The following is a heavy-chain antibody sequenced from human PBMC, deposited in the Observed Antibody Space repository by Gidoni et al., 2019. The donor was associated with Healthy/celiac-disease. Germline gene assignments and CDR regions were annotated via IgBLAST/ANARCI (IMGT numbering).Heavy chain of an antibody. J-gene: IGHJ6*02. D-gene: IGHD3-22*01. CDR3: ARGPTGDYYDSSGYLPYYYGMDV. CDR1: GSTFTSSG. CDR2: TSAYKGNT. V-gene: IGHV1-18*04. Sequence: QVQLVQSGAEVNQPGASVNVSCKASGSTFTSSGISWVRHAPVQGLEWMGWTSAYKGNTNYAQKLQGRGTMTTDTSTSTAYRELRSLRSDDTAVYYCARGPTGDYYDSSGYLPYYYGMDVWGQGTTVTVSS.